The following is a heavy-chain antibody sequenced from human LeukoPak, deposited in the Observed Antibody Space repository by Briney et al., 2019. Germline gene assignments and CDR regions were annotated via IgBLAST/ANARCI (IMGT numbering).Heavy chain of an antibody. Sequence: SETLSLTCTVYGGSISSYYWSWIRQPPGKGLEWIGYIYYSGSTNYNPSLKSRVTISVDTSKNQFSLKLSSVTAADTAVYYCARGGPSSGWYWVYYFDYWGQGTLVTVSS. D-gene: IGHD6-19*01. V-gene: IGHV4-59*01. CDR1: GGSISSYY. CDR3: ARGGPSSGWYWVYYFDY. CDR2: IYYSGST. J-gene: IGHJ4*02.